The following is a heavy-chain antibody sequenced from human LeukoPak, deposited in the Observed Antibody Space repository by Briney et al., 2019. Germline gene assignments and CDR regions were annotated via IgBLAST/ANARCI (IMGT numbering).Heavy chain of an antibody. J-gene: IGHJ4*02. Sequence: PSETLSLTCTVSGASIRSYYWSWIRQPPGKGLEWIGDIYNSGSTNYNPSLKSRVTTSVDTSKSQFSLKLSSVTAADTAVYYCARGKRVRFSDYWGQGTLVTVSS. CDR2: IYNSGST. V-gene: IGHV4-59*12. CDR1: GASIRSYY. CDR3: ARGKRVRFSDY. D-gene: IGHD3-3*01.